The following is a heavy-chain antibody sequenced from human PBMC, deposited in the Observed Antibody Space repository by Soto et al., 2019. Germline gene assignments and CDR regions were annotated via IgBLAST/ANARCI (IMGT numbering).Heavy chain of an antibody. CDR3: ARHAVITSGGIIVSNWFDP. D-gene: IGHD3-16*02. V-gene: IGHV5-10-1*01. CDR2: IDPNDSYT. J-gene: IGHJ5*02. Sequence: GESRKVSGGCSGYSSTSYWISWVRQVTGKGLEWMGRIDPNDSYTNYSAAFQGHVTFSADKSISTAFLQWSSLKASDTAMYFCARHAVITSGGIIVSNWFDPWGQGTPVTVSS. CDR1: GYSSTSYW.